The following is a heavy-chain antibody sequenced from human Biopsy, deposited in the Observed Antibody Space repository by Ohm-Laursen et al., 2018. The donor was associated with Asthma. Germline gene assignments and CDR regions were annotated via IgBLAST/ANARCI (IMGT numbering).Heavy chain of an antibody. J-gene: IGHJ4*02. CDR2: IYYSGTT. CDR1: GDSISSGGYY. CDR3: AGFCSGGNCPDH. V-gene: IGHV4-31*03. D-gene: IGHD2-15*01. Sequence: SDTLSLTCPVSGDSISSGGYYWSWIRQHPGKGLEWIGYIYYSGTTYYNPSLKSRVTISVDTSKNQFSLRLSSVIAADTAVYYCAGFCSGGNCPDHWGQGTLVTVSS.